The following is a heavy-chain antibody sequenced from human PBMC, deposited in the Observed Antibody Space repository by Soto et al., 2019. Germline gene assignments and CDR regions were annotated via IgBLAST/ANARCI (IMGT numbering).Heavy chain of an antibody. CDR3: VRGMNPLF. Sequence: GGSLRLSCAASGFTLRTYTMNWVRQAPGKGLEWVSSISISSSDRYYADSVRGRFTISRDNAKNALYLQMNSLRPDDTAVYFCVRGMNPLFGGQGTLVTVSS. CDR2: ISISSSDR. CDR1: GFTLRTYT. V-gene: IGHV3-21*06. J-gene: IGHJ4*01.